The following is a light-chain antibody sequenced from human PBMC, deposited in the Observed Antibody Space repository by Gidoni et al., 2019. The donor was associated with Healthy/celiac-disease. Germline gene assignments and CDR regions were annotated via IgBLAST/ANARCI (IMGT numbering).Light chain of an antibody. V-gene: IGLV2-8*01. CDR1: SSDVGGYNY. CDR3: SSYAGSF. J-gene: IGLJ2*01. Sequence: QSALTPPPFASGSPGQSVTIPCTGTSSDVGGYNYVSWYQQHPGKAPKLMIYEVSKRPSGVPDRFSGSKSGNTASLTVSGLQAEDEADYYCSSYAGSFFGGGTKLTVL. CDR2: EVS.